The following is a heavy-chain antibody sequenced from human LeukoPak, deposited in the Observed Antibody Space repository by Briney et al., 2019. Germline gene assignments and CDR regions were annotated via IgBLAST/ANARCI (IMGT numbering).Heavy chain of an antibody. V-gene: IGHV3-30*02. D-gene: IGHD3-22*01. CDR3: ARDMGDSSGYRKSGAFDI. CDR1: GFTFSSYG. J-gene: IGHJ3*02. Sequence: GGSLRLSCAASGFTFSSYGMHWVRQAPGKGLEWVAFIRYDGSNKYYADSVKGRFTISRDNSKNTLYLQMGSLRAEDMAVYYCARDMGDSSGYRKSGAFDIWGQGTMVTVSS. CDR2: IRYDGSNK.